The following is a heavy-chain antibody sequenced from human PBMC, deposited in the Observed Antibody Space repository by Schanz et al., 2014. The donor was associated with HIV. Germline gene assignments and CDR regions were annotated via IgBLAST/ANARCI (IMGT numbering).Heavy chain of an antibody. V-gene: IGHV1-2*02. D-gene: IGHD6-6*01. J-gene: IGHJ6*02. CDR2: INPNSGGT. CDR3: AREGTAARQFYYYGMDV. CDR1: GDTFTGDF. Sequence: QVQLVQSGAEVKKPGASVKVSCKASGDTFTGDFMHWVRQAPGQGLEWMGWINPNSGGTNYAQKFQGRGTMTRDTSISRAYMELSRLRAVDTAVYYCAREGTAARQFYYYGMDVWGQGTTVTVSS.